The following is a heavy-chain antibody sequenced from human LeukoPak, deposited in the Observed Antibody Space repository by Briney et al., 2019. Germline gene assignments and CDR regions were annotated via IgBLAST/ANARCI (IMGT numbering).Heavy chain of an antibody. CDR1: GFTFSSYA. CDR2: ISGSGGST. D-gene: IGHD3-10*01. V-gene: IGHV3-23*01. Sequence: PGGSLRLSCAASGFTFSSYAMSWVRQAPGKGLEWVSAISGSGGSTYYADSVKGRFTISRDNSKNTLYLQMNSLRAEDTAVYYCAKDTDPDCYGSGSYDYWGQGTLVTVSS. J-gene: IGHJ4*02. CDR3: AKDTDPDCYGSGSYDY.